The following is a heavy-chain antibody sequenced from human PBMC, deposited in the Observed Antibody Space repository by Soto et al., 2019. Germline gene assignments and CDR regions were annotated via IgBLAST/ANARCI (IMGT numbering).Heavy chain of an antibody. Sequence: DVRLLESGGGLVQPGGSLRLSCAASGFTFSSYSMSWVRQAPGKGLEWVSTIGTSASTYYGGSVRGRFTSSRDNSRNTLYLQMNSLRAEDTVVYYCADLSRYCTSSNSDLGQGTLVPVSS. D-gene: IGHD2-2*01. CDR3: ADLSRYCTSSNSD. CDR2: IGTSAST. V-gene: IGHV3-23*01. J-gene: IGHJ4*02. CDR1: GFTFSSYS.